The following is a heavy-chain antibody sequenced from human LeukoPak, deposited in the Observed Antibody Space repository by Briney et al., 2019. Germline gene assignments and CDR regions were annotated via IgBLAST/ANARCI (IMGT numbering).Heavy chain of an antibody. CDR2: IYTSGST. J-gene: IGHJ6*02. V-gene: IGHV4-4*07. CDR1: GGSISSYY. Sequence: PSETLSLTCTVSGGSISSYYWSWIRQPAGKGLEWIGRIYTSGSTNYNPSLKSRVTMSVDTSKNQFSLKLSSVTAEDTAVYYCARDLSEPHWYSSGWSLDVWGQGTTVTVSS. CDR3: ARDLSEPHWYSSGWSLDV. D-gene: IGHD6-19*01.